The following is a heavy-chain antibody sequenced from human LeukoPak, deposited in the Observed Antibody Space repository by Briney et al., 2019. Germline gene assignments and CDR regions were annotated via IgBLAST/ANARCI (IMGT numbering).Heavy chain of an antibody. CDR1: GFIFSSYG. Sequence: PGGSLRLSCAASGFIFSSYGMYWVRQAPGKGLEWVAVIWHDGSAEFYADSVKGRFSISRDDSKNTVYLQMNSLRVEDTALYYCAKDNRGGWSGYFDYWGQGILATVSS. CDR2: IWHDGSAE. V-gene: IGHV3-33*03. CDR3: AKDNRGGWSGYFDY. D-gene: IGHD6-19*01. J-gene: IGHJ4*02.